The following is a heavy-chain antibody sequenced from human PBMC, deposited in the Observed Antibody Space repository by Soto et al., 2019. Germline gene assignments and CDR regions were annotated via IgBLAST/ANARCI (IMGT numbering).Heavy chain of an antibody. J-gene: IGHJ4*02. CDR3: ARGGRGYSSAPRYYFDY. Sequence: QVQLVQSGSEVKKPGSSVKVSCKASGGSFSSNPISWVRQAPGQGLEWMAGIIPIFATVHYAQKFQGRVTITADESTSTAYMELTSLRSEDTAVYCCARGGRGYSSAPRYYFDYWGQGTLVPVS. CDR1: GGSFSSNP. CDR2: IIPIFATV. V-gene: IGHV1-69*01. D-gene: IGHD5-18*01.